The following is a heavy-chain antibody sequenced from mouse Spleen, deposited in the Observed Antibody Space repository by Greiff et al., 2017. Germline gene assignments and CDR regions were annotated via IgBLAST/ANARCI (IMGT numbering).Heavy chain of an antibody. CDR1: GFTFSSYA. J-gene: IGHJ4*01. CDR3: ARGAYGSYAMDY. D-gene: IGHD1-2*01. V-gene: IGHV5-9-1*01. CDR2: ISSGGSYT. Sequence: EVMLVESGGGLVKPGGSLKLSCAASGFTFSSYAMSWVRQTPEKRLEWVATISSGGSYTYYPDSVKGRFTISRDNAKNTLYLQMSSLRSEDTAMYYCARGAYGSYAMDYWGQGTSVTVSS.